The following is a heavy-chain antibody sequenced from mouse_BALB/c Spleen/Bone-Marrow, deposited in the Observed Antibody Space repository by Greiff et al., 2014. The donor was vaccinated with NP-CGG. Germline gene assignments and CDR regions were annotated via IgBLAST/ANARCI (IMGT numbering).Heavy chain of an antibody. CDR2: IRNKAKGYTT. CDR1: GFTFTDYY. D-gene: IGHD1-2*01. Sequence: VQLKESGGGLVQPGGSPRLSCATSGFTFTDYYMSWVRQPPGKALEWLGFIRNKAKGYTTDYSASVKGRFTISRDNSQSILYLQMNTLRAEDSATYYCARDITTATGNWYFDVWGAGTTLTVSS. CDR3: ARDITTATGNWYFDV. J-gene: IGHJ1*01. V-gene: IGHV7-3*02.